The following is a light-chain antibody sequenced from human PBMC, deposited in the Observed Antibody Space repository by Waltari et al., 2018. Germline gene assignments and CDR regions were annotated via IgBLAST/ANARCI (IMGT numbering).Light chain of an antibody. Sequence: EIVLTQSPATLSLSPGERVTLSCRASQSVGSYLAWYQQQPGQAPRLLILPASTSAAGIPARFSGSGSGTDFTLTISSLEPEDFAVYYCQQRGSWPPAFGGGTKVEIK. V-gene: IGKV3-11*01. CDR1: QSVGSY. CDR3: QQRGSWPPA. J-gene: IGKJ4*01. CDR2: PAS.